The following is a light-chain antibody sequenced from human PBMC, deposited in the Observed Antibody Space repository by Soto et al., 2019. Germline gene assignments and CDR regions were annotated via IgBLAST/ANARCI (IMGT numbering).Light chain of an antibody. Sequence: EIVLTQSPGTLSLSPGERATLSCRASQSVSSSYLAWYQQKPGQAPRLLIYGAYSRATGIPDRFSGSGSGTDFTLTIRRLEPEDFAVYYCQQYGSSGTFGQGTKVEIK. CDR1: QSVSSSY. V-gene: IGKV3-20*01. CDR3: QQYGSSGT. CDR2: GAY. J-gene: IGKJ1*01.